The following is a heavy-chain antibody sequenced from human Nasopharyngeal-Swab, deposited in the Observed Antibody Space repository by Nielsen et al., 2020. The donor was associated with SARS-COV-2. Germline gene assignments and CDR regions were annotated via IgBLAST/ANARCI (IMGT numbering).Heavy chain of an antibody. J-gene: IGHJ6*02. V-gene: IGHV3-33*01. CDR3: ARDITEVRSLEWKPFVDYYGMDV. CDR1: GFSVRSFG. CDR2: FWYDGSSK. D-gene: IGHD3-3*01. Sequence: GESLKISCAASGFSVRSFGMHWVRQTPGKGLEWVATFWYDGSSKKYADFVKGRFTISRDDSKNTWHLQMDTLRAEDTAVYYCARDITEVRSLEWKPFVDYYGMDVWGQGTTVSVSS.